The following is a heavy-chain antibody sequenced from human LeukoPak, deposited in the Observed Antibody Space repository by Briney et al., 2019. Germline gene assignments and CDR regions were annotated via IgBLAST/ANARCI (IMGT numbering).Heavy chain of an antibody. Sequence: GGSLRLSCAASGFTFSSYSMNWVRQAPGKGPDWVAFIRYDGSNKYYADSVKGRFTISRDNSKNTLYLQMNSLRAEDTAVYYCAKSGYNRFDYWGQGTLVTVSS. CDR1: GFTFSSYS. J-gene: IGHJ4*02. V-gene: IGHV3-30*02. CDR2: IRYDGSNK. D-gene: IGHD5-24*01. CDR3: AKSGYNRFDY.